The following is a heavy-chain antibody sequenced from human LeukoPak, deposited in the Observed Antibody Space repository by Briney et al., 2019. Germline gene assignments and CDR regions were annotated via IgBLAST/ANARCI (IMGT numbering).Heavy chain of an antibody. Sequence: GGSLRLSCAGSGFTFSDAWMCWVRQAPGKGLEWLGHIRSNSAGGTAAYAAIVKGRFSISRHDSENTLLLQMNSLKSEDTAVYYCCTEYYGSANFNFWGQGALVTVSS. CDR2: IRSNSAGGTA. J-gene: IGHJ4*02. CDR3: CTEYYGSANFNF. V-gene: IGHV3-15*01. CDR1: GFTFSDAW. D-gene: IGHD3-10*01.